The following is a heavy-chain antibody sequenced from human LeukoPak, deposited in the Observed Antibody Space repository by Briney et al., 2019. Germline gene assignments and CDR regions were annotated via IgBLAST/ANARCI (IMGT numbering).Heavy chain of an antibody. CDR1: GYTFTSYG. CDR2: ISAYNGNT. Sequence: GASVKVSCKASGYTFTSYGISWVRQAPGQGLEWMGWISAYNGNTNYAQKLQGRVTMTTDTSTSTAYMELRNLRSDDTAVYYCASITTAAGSGYYYYYMDVWGKGTTVTISS. V-gene: IGHV1-18*01. D-gene: IGHD6-13*01. CDR3: ASITTAAGSGYYYYYMDV. J-gene: IGHJ6*03.